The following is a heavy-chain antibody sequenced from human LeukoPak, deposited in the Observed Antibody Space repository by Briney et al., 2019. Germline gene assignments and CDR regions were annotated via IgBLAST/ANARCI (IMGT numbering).Heavy chain of an antibody. Sequence: PGGSLRLSCAASGFTFDDYAMHWVRQAPGKGLEWVSGISWNSGSIGYADSVKGRFTISRDNAKNSLYLQMNSLRAEDMALYYCARGPTNGQAFDYWGQGTLVSVSS. CDR1: GFTFDDYA. J-gene: IGHJ4*02. D-gene: IGHD2-8*01. V-gene: IGHV3-9*03. CDR3: ARGPTNGQAFDY. CDR2: ISWNSGSI.